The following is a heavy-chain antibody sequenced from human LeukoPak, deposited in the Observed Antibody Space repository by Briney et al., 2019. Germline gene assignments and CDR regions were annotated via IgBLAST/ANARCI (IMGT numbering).Heavy chain of an antibody. CDR2: INSDGSST. J-gene: IGHJ4*02. V-gene: IGHV3-74*01. CDR3: ATLEGTYYYDSSGYDDY. Sequence: PGGSLRLSCAASGFTFSSYWMHWVRQAPGKGLVWVSRINSDGSSTSYADSVKGRFTISRDNAKNTLYLQMNSLRAEDTAVYYCATLEGTYYYDSSGYDDYWGQGTPVTVSS. D-gene: IGHD3-22*01. CDR1: GFTFSSYW.